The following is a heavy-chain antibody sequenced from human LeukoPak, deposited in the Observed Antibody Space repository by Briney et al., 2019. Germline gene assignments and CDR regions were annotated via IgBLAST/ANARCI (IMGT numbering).Heavy chain of an antibody. D-gene: IGHD4-17*01. CDR1: GFTFNSYW. J-gene: IGHJ4*02. Sequence: GSLRLSCAASGFTFNSYWMSWVRQAPGKGLEWIGEINDSGSTNYNPSLESRVTMSVDTSKNHLFLKMTSVTAADTAVYYCARAPSVTTSTNFDSWGQGTLVTVSS. V-gene: IGHV4-34*01. CDR3: ARAPSVTTSTNFDS. CDR2: INDSGST.